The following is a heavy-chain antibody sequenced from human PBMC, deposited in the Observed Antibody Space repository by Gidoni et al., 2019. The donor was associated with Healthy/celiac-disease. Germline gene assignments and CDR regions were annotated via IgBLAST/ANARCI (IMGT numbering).Heavy chain of an antibody. CDR2: IYYSGST. Sequence: QVQLQESGPGLVKPSETLSLTCTVSGGSVSSGSYYWSWIRQPPGKGLEWIGYIYYSGSTNYNPSLKSRVTISVDTSKNQFSLKLSSVTAADTAVYYCARVRGGIAAAGSRYYYYYYMDVWGKGTTVTVSS. CDR3: ARVRGGIAAAGSRYYYYYYMDV. CDR1: GGSVSSGSYY. V-gene: IGHV4-61*01. J-gene: IGHJ6*03. D-gene: IGHD6-13*01.